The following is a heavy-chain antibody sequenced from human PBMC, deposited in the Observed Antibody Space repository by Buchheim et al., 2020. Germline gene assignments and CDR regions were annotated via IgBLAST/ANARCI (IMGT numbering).Heavy chain of an antibody. D-gene: IGHD3-22*01. Sequence: QMQLVQSGPEVKKPGTSVKVSCKASGFTFTSSAVQWVRQARGQRLEWIGWIVVGSGNTNYAQKFQERVTITRDMSPSTAYMELSSLRSEDTAVYYCAADSLSSGYSPYYFDYWGQGTL. V-gene: IGHV1-58*01. CDR1: GFTFTSSA. CDR3: AADSLSSGYSPYYFDY. J-gene: IGHJ4*02. CDR2: IVVGSGNT.